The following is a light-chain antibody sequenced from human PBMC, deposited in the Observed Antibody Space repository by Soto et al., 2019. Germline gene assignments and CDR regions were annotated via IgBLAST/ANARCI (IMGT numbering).Light chain of an antibody. J-gene: IGKJ2*01. CDR3: QQRGNRPRT. V-gene: IGKV3-11*01. CDR2: DTS. CDR1: QSVSSH. Sequence: EIVLTQSPVTLSLSPGERATLSCRASQSVSSHLAWYQQRPGQAPRLLIYDTSNRATGIPARFSGSGSGTDFSLTISSREPEDFAVYYCQQRGNRPRTFGQGTKLEIK.